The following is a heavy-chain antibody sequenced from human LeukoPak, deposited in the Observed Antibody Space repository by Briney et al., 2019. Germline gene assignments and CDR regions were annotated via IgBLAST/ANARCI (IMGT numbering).Heavy chain of an antibody. CDR1: GGSLSSYY. J-gene: IGHJ4*02. Sequence: SETLSLNCTVSGGSLSSYYWSWIRQPAGKGLESIGRIYTSGSTNYNPSLMSLVTMSVDTSKNQFSLKLSSVTAADTAVYYCARGFGAAAGDYWGQGTLVTVSS. V-gene: IGHV4-4*07. CDR3: ARGFGAAAGDY. D-gene: IGHD6-13*01. CDR2: IYTSGST.